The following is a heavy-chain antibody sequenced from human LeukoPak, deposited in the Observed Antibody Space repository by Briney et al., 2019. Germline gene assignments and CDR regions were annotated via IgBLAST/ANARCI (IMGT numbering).Heavy chain of an antibody. CDR2: ISRNGDKT. V-gene: IGHV3-23*01. CDR3: AGGEYDFWSGYYLGGLY. D-gene: IGHD3-3*01. Sequence: GGSLRLSCAASGFTFSTYAMSWVRQAPGMGLQWVSSISRNGDKTYYADSVKGRFTISRDNSKNTLYLQMNSLRAEDTAVYYCAGGEYDFWSGYYLGGLYWGQGTLVTVSS. CDR1: GFTFSTYA. J-gene: IGHJ4*02.